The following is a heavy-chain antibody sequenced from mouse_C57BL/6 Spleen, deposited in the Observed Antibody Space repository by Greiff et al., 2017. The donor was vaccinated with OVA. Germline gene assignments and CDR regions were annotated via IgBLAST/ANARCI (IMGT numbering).Heavy chain of an antibody. CDR3: ARPNHRYYYAMDY. CDR1: GFTFSDYG. Sequence: EVQGVESGGGLVKPGGSLKLSCAASGFTFSDYGMHWVRQAPEKGLEWVAYISSGSSTIYYADTVKGRFTISRDNANNTLFQQMTSLSSEDTAMYYCARPNHRYYYAMDYWGQGTSVTVSS. CDR2: ISSGSSTI. J-gene: IGHJ4*01. V-gene: IGHV5-17*01.